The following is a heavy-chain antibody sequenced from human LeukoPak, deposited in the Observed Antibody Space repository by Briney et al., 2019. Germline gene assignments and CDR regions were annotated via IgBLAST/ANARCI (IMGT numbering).Heavy chain of an antibody. CDR3: TILNYDRV. V-gene: IGHV1-2*02. J-gene: IGHJ4*02. Sequence: ASVKVSCKASGYTFTDYYMHWVRQAPGQGLEWMGWINPNSGGTNYAQKFQGRVTMTRDTSISTAYMELSRLRSDDTAVYYRTILNYDRVWGQGTLVTVSS. CDR1: GYTFTDYY. D-gene: IGHD3-22*01. CDR2: INPNSGGT.